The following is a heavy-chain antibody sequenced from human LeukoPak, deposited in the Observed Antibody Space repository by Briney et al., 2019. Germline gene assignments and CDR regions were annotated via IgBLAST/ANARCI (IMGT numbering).Heavy chain of an antibody. J-gene: IGHJ3*02. CDR1: GFTVSSNY. Sequence: GGSLRLSCAASGFTVSSNYMSWVRQAPGKGLEWVSVIYSGGSTYYADSVKGRFTISRDNSKNTLYLRMNSLRAEDTAVYYCARVLIDYGDYENSFDIWGQGTMVTVSS. D-gene: IGHD4-17*01. V-gene: IGHV3-53*01. CDR3: ARVLIDYGDYENSFDI. CDR2: IYSGGST.